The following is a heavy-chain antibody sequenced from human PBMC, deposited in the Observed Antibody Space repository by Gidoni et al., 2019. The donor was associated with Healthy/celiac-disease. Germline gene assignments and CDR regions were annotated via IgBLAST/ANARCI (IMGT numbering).Heavy chain of an antibody. CDR1: GCPFSRYA. V-gene: IGHV1-69*01. CDR3: ARDPGIAVAGTGFYYYYGMDV. D-gene: IGHD6-19*01. Sequence: QVQLVQSGAEVKKPGSSVKVSCKASGCPFSRYASSWVRQAPGQGLEWMGGIIPIFGTANYAQKFQGRVTITADESTSTAYMELSSLRSEDTAVYYCARDPGIAVAGTGFYYYYGMDVWGQGTTVTVSS. J-gene: IGHJ6*02. CDR2: IIPIFGTA.